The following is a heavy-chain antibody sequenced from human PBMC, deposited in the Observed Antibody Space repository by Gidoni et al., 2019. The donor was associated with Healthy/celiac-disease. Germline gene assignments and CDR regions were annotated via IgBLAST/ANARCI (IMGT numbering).Heavy chain of an antibody. CDR1: GGSFSGSY. D-gene: IGHD3-22*01. V-gene: IGHV4-34*01. Sequence: QVQLQQWGAGLLKPSETLSLTCAVYGGSFSGSYWSWLRQPPGMGLEWSGEINHSGSTNDNPSLKSRVTISVDTSKNQFSLKLSSVTAADTAVYYCARGGDYYDSSGAYYWYFDLWGRGTLVTVSS. CDR2: INHSGST. CDR3: ARGGDYYDSSGAYYWYFDL. J-gene: IGHJ2*01.